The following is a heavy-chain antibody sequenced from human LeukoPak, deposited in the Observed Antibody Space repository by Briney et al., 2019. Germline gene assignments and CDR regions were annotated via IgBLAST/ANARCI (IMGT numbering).Heavy chain of an antibody. CDR3: ARLGEYSNWFDP. D-gene: IGHD3-16*01. V-gene: IGHV1-8*01. J-gene: IGHJ5*02. Sequence: ASVKVSCKASGYTFISYDINWVRQATGQGLEWMGWMNPNSGNTGYAQKFQGRVTMTRSTSINTAYMELSSLTSDATAVYYCARLGEYSNWFDPWGQGTLVIVSS. CDR1: GYTFISYD. CDR2: MNPNSGNT.